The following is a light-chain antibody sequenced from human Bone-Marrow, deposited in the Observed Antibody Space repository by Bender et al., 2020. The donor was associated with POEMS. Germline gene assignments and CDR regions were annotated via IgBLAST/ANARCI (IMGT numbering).Light chain of an antibody. CDR1: SSNIGTNP. CDR3: QSYDSSLSGSGV. V-gene: IGLV1-44*01. CDR2: INN. Sequence: QSVLTQPPSASGTPGQRVTISCSGSSSNIGTNPVNWYQQLPGTAPKLLIYINNQLPSGVPDRFSGSKSGTSASLAISGLQSEDEADYYCQSYDSSLSGSGVFGGGTKLTVL. J-gene: IGLJ3*02.